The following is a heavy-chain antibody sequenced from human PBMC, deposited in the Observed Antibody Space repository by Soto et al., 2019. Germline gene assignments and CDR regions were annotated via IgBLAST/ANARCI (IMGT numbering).Heavy chain of an antibody. J-gene: IGHJ4*02. CDR3: AYRTGFDY. D-gene: IGHD3-16*02. CDR1: GFTFSSYA. Sequence: GGSLRLSCAASGFTFSSYAMSWVRQAPGKGLEWVSTITASGRSTYYADSVKGRFTTSRDNSKNTLYLQMNSLTADDTAVYYCAYRTGFDYWGQGALVTVSS. V-gene: IGHV3-23*01. CDR2: ITASGRST.